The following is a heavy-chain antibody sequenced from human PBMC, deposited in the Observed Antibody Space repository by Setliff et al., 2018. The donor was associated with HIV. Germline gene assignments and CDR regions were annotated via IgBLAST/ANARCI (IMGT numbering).Heavy chain of an antibody. D-gene: IGHD1-26*01. CDR2: IIPILGIA. CDR3: ASLVPVGATSAFDI. V-gene: IGHV1-69*02. CDR1: GGTFSSYT. Sequence: ASVKVSCKASGGTFSSYTISWVRQAPGQGLEWMGRIIPILGIANYAQKFQGRVTITADKSTSTAYMELSSLRSEDTAVYYCASLVPVGATSAFDIWGQGTMVTVSS. J-gene: IGHJ3*02.